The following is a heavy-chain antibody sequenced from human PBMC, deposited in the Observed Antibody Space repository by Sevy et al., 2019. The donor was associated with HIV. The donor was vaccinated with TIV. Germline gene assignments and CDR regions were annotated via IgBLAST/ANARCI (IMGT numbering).Heavy chain of an antibody. CDR3: ARDSNNNRCRWGFDV. D-gene: IGHD7-27*01. V-gene: IGHV3-7*03. J-gene: IGHJ6*02. CDR1: GFTFSSYW. CDR2: IKGDGSER. Sequence: GGSLRLSCAASGFTFSSYWMTWVRQAPGKGLEWVANIKGDGSERYYADSVRGRFNISRDKSKNSLYLQMNSLRVEDTAVYYCARDSNNNRCRWGFDVWGQGTTVTVSS.